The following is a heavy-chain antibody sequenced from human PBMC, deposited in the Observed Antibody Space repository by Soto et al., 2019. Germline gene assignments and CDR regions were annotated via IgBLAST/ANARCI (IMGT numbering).Heavy chain of an antibody. CDR1: GFTFSSYA. D-gene: IGHD3-9*01. J-gene: IGHJ5*02. CDR3: ATLNYDILTGPNWFDP. CDR2: ISYDGSNK. V-gene: IGHV3-30-3*01. Sequence: GGSLRLSCAASGFTFSSYAMHWVRQAPGKGLEWVAVISYDGSNKYYADSVKGRFTISRDNSKNTLYLQMNSLRAEDTAVYYCATLNYDILTGPNWFDPWGQGTLVNVSS.